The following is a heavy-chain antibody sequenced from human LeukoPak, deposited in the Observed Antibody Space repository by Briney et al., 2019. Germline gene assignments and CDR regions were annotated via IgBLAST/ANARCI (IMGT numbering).Heavy chain of an antibody. CDR2: ISAYNGNT. D-gene: IGHD2-15*01. CDR1: GYTFTSYG. Sequence: GASVKVSCKASGYTFTSYGISWVRQAPGQGLEWMGWISAYNGNTNYAQKRQGRVTMTTDTSTSTAYMELRSLRSDDTAVYYCARDSSYCSGGSCEHWFDPWGQGTLVTVSS. CDR3: ARDSSYCSGGSCEHWFDP. V-gene: IGHV1-18*01. J-gene: IGHJ5*02.